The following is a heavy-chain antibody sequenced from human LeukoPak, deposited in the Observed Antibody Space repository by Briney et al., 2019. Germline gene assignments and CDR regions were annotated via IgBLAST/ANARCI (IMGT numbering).Heavy chain of an antibody. V-gene: IGHV5-51*01. J-gene: IGHJ6*02. CDR1: GYSFTSYW. D-gene: IGHD3-22*01. CDR2: VYPGDAYT. Sequence: GESLKISCKGSGYSFTSYWIGWVRQMPGKGLEWMGIVYPGDAYTRNSPSFQGQVTISADKSISTAYLQWSSLKASDTAMYYCARTKKLYYYDSSGDDYYYGMDVWGQGTTVTVSS. CDR3: ARTKKLYYYDSSGDDYYYGMDV.